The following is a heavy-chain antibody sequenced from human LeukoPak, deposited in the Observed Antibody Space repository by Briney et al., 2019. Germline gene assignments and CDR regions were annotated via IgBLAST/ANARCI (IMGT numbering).Heavy chain of an antibody. CDR1: GFTFSDTW. V-gene: IGHV3-15*01. J-gene: IGHJ3*02. CDR2: IKSKTHGGTT. D-gene: IGHD2-15*01. Sequence: PGGSQILSCAASGFTFSDTWMSWVRQAPGKGLEWVGRIKSKTHGGTTDYAAPVKGRFTISRDDSKNTLYLQMNSLKTEDTAVYYCTTYSQHDAFDIWGQGTMVTVSS. CDR3: TTYSQHDAFDI.